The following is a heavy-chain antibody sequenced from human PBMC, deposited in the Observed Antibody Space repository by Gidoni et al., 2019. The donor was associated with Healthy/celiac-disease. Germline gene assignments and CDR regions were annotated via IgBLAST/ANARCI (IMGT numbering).Heavy chain of an antibody. D-gene: IGHD6-13*01. J-gene: IGHJ4*02. Sequence: QVQLVESGGGVVQPGRSLRLSCDASGFTFSSYGMHWVRQAPGKGLEWVAVRWYDGSNKYYADSVKGRFTISRDNSKNTLYLQMNSLRAEDTAVYYCARDFSSSSWYFDYWGQGTLVTVSS. V-gene: IGHV3-33*01. CDR1: GFTFSSYG. CDR3: ARDFSSSSWYFDY. CDR2: RWYDGSNK.